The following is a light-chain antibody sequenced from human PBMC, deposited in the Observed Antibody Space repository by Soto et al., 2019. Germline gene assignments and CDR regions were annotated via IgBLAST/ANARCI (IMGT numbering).Light chain of an antibody. Sequence: QSVLTQPPSTSGIPGLRVTVSCSGSGSNIGRYAVNWYQQLPGTAPKLLIYSNDQRPSGVPDRFSGSKSGTSVSLAISGLLSEDEADYYCAAWDDSLNGLVIGGGTKVTVL. CDR2: SND. V-gene: IGLV1-44*01. CDR3: AAWDDSLNGLV. J-gene: IGLJ2*01. CDR1: GSNIGRYA.